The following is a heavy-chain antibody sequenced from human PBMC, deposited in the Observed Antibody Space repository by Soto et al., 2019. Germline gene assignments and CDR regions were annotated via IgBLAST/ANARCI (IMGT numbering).Heavy chain of an antibody. J-gene: IGHJ6*03. Sequence: GGSLRLSCAASGFTVSSNYMSWVRQAPGKGLEWVSVIYSGGSTYYADSVKGRFTISRDNSKNTLYLQMNSLRAEDTAVYYCARDQPSHIAAADPYYYYYMDVWGKGTTVTVSS. V-gene: IGHV3-66*01. CDR3: ARDQPSHIAAADPYYYYYMDV. D-gene: IGHD6-13*01. CDR1: GFTVSSNY. CDR2: IYSGGST.